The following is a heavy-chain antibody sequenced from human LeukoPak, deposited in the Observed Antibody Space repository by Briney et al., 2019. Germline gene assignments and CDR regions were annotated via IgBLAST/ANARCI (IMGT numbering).Heavy chain of an antibody. CDR3: ARDRDSSWYYYYYYMDV. V-gene: IGHV1-2*02. CDR2: INPNSGGT. Sequence: ASVKVSCKASGYTFTGYYMHWVRQAPGQGLEWMGWINPNSGGTNYAQKFQGRVTMTRDTSISTAYMELSGLRSDDTAVYYCARDRDSSWYYYYYYMDVWGKGTTVTISS. J-gene: IGHJ6*03. D-gene: IGHD6-13*01. CDR1: GYTFTGYY.